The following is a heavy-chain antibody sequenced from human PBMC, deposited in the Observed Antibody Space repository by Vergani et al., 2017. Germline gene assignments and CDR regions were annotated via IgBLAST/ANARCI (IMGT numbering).Heavy chain of an antibody. Sequence: EVQLLQSERAVVQPGGSLSFSCVSPGFPFRIHAMHWVRHAPGKGLEWVSALTGGGGSTYYADSFKGRFIISIDNSRDTLYLQMNSLRPEDTATYYCVKDAGSYVNFFDSWGQGTLVTVSS. CDR3: VKDAGSYVNFFDS. D-gene: IGHD1-26*01. CDR2: LTGGGGST. CDR1: GFPFRIHA. V-gene: IGHV3-23*01. J-gene: IGHJ4*02.